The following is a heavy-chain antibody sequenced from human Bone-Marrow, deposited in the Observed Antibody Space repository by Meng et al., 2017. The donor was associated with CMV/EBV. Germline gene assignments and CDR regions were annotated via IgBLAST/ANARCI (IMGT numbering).Heavy chain of an antibody. CDR1: GGSISSGDYY. V-gene: IGHV4-30-4*08. D-gene: IGHD3-16*01. J-gene: IGHJ6*02. Sequence: SETLSLTCTVSGGSISSGDYYWSWIRQPPGKGLEWIGYIYYSGSTYYNPSLKSRVTIVVDTSKNQFSLKLNSVTAADTAVYYCARVSKDYPHYYYYGMDVWGQGTTVTVSS. CDR3: ARVSKDYPHYYYYGMDV. CDR2: IYYSGST.